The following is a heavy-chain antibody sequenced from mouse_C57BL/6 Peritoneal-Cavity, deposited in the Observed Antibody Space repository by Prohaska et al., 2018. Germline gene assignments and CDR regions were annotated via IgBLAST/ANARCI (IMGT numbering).Heavy chain of an antibody. D-gene: IGHD1-1*01. CDR2: IWGGGST. J-gene: IGHJ2*01. V-gene: IGHV2-2*01. Sequence: GKGLEWLGVIWGGGSTDYNAAFISRLSISKDNSKSQVFFKMNSLQADDTAIYYCARGGVANYYFDYWGQGTTLTVSS. CDR3: ARGGVANYYFDY.